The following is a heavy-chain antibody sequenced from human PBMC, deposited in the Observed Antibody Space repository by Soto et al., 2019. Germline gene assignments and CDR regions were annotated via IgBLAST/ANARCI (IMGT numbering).Heavy chain of an antibody. J-gene: IGHJ4*02. D-gene: IGHD5-18*01. CDR2: ISADDGST. CDR3: AKAGYSFFFDY. CDR1: GLSFSSYV. V-gene: IGHV3-23*01. Sequence: EVQLLESGGGLVQSGGSLRLSCTASGLSFSSYVMSWVRQAPGKGLEWVSEISADDGSTYYADSVKGRFTISRDNSKNTVDLQMNSLIGDDTAVYYCAKAGYSFFFDYWGKGTLVTVSS.